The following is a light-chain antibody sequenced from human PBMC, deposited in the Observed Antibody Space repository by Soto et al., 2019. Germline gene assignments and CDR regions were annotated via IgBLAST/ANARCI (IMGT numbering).Light chain of an antibody. CDR1: QSFGSSY. CDR2: GAS. J-gene: IGKJ1*01. Sequence: EIVLTQSPGTLSLSPGERATLSCRASQSFGSSYLAWYQQKPGQAPRLLIYGASSRATDIPDRFSGSGSGTAFTLTISRLEPEDFAVYYCQQYDRSPQTFGQGTKVEFK. CDR3: QQYDRSPQT. V-gene: IGKV3-20*01.